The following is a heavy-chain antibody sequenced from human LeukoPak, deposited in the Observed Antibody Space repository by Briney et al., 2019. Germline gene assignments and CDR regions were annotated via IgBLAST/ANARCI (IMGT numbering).Heavy chain of an antibody. Sequence: PGGSLRLSCAASGFTFSNAWMSWVRQAPGKGLEWVGRLKSKTDGGTTDYAAPVKGRFTISRDDSKSTLYLQMNSLKTEDTAVYFCTTDSSSVSGVDYWGQGTLVTVSS. CDR3: TTDSSSVSGVDY. D-gene: IGHD3-10*01. J-gene: IGHJ4*02. V-gene: IGHV3-15*01. CDR2: LKSKTDGGTT. CDR1: GFTFSNAW.